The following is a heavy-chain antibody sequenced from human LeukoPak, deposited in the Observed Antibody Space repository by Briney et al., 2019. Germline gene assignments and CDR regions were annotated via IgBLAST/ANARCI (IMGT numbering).Heavy chain of an antibody. Sequence: ETLSLTCAVYGGSFSGYYWSWIRQPPGKGLEWIGEINHSGSTNYNASLKSRVTISVDTSKNQFSLKMRLVTAADTAVYYCARHAYCGGDCFGGAFEIWGQGTMVTVSS. CDR2: INHSGST. CDR3: ARHAYCGGDCFGGAFEI. V-gene: IGHV4-34*01. J-gene: IGHJ3*02. CDR1: GGSFSGYY. D-gene: IGHD2-21*02.